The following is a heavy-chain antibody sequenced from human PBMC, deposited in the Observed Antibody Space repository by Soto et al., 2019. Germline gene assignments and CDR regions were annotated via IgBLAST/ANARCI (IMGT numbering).Heavy chain of an antibody. CDR2: IWSDGSNK. Sequence: QVQLVESGGGVVQPGRSLRLSCAASGFTFSSYGMHWVRQAPSKGLEWVAVIWSDGSNKYYADSVKGRFTISRDNSKNTPYLQMNSLRAEDTAVYYCARDWHYYGSRVPYGMDVWGQGTTVTVSS. J-gene: IGHJ6*02. D-gene: IGHD3-10*01. CDR3: ARDWHYYGSRVPYGMDV. V-gene: IGHV3-33*01. CDR1: GFTFSSYG.